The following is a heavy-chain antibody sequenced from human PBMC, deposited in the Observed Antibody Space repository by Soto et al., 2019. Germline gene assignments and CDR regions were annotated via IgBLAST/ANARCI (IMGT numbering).Heavy chain of an antibody. J-gene: IGHJ4*02. Sequence: EVQLLESGGGLVKPGGSLTLSCAASGFTFSSYTITWVRQAPGKGLEWVSIIGGSGGSRYYADSVKGRFTISRDSSKNTVYLQMGSMRVEDTAIYYCARDRTSTSVEDFDYWGQGTLVTVSS. CDR3: ARDRTSTSVEDFDY. D-gene: IGHD6-6*01. V-gene: IGHV3-23*01. CDR1: GFTFSSYT. CDR2: IGGSGGSR.